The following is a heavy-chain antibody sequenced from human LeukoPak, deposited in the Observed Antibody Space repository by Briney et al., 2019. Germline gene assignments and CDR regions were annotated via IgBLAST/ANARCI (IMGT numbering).Heavy chain of an antibody. CDR1: GYTFTGYY. D-gene: IGHD3-10*01. V-gene: IGHV1-2*02. J-gene: IGHJ4*02. Sequence: ASVKVSYKASGYTFTGYYMHWVRQAPGQGLEWMGWINPNSGGTNYAQKFQGRVTMTRDTSISTAYMELSRLTSDDTAVYYCARGNFYDNKGYSPELRYWGQGTLVTVSS. CDR2: INPNSGGT. CDR3: ARGNFYDNKGYSPELRY.